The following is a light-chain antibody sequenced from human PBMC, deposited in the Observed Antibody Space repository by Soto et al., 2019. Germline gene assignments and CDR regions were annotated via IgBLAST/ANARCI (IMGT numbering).Light chain of an antibody. V-gene: IGLV1-51*02. CDR3: GTWDYSLSAGDV. CDR1: SSNIGDSY. J-gene: IGLJ1*01. Sequence: QSALTQPPSVSAAPGQKVTISCSGSSSNIGDSYVSWYQQLPGTAPKLLIYENNKRPSGIPDRFSGSKSGTSATLGITGLQTGDEADYYCGTWDYSLSAGDVFGTGTKLTVL. CDR2: ENN.